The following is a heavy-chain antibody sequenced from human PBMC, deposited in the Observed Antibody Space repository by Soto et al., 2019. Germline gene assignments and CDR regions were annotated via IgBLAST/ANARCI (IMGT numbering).Heavy chain of an antibody. J-gene: IGHJ6*03. CDR2: IYYSGST. CDR1: GGSISSYY. Sequence: SETLSLTCTVSGGSISSYYWSWIRQPPGKGLEWIGYIYYSGSTNYNPSLKSRVTISVDTSKNQFSLKLSSVTAADTAVYYCARDGDLRRGYYYYYMDVWGKGTTVTVSS. CDR3: ARDGDLRRGYYYYYMDV. V-gene: IGHV4-59*01. D-gene: IGHD7-27*01.